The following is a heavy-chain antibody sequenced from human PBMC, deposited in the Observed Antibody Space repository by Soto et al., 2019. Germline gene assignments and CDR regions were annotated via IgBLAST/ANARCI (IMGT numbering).Heavy chain of an antibody. D-gene: IGHD3-10*01. CDR2: VNYTGST. V-gene: IGHV4-61*05. Sequence: ETLSLTCTVSGGSISSSSYYWGWIRQPPGKGLEWIGYVNYTGSTNYNASLKSRVTISIDTSKNQFSLRLSSVTAADTATYYCARATGSRHYIVTWGQGTLVTVS. J-gene: IGHJ5*02. CDR3: ARATGSRHYIVT. CDR1: GGSISSSSYY.